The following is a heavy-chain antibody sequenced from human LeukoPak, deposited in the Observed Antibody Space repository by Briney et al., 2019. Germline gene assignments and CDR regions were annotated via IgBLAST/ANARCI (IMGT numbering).Heavy chain of an antibody. V-gene: IGHV4-59*08. Sequence: SETLSLTCTVSGGSTSSYYWSWIRQPPGKGLEWIGYIYYSGSSNYNPSLKSRVTISVDTSKNQFSLKLSSVTAADTAVYYCARWHSYDSSGYLYYFDYWGQGTLVTVSS. CDR2: IYYSGSS. CDR3: ARWHSYDSSGYLYYFDY. D-gene: IGHD3-22*01. CDR1: GGSTSSYY. J-gene: IGHJ4*02.